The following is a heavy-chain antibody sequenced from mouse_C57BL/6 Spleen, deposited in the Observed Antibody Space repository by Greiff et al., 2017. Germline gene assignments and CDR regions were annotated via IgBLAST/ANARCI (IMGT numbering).Heavy chain of an antibody. CDR1: GFSLTSYG. Sequence: QVQLQQSGPGLVQPSQSLSITCTVSGFSLTSYGVHWVRQSPGKGLEWLGVIWSGGSTDYNAAFISRLSISKDNSKSQVFFKMNSLQADDTAIYYCARKGSSIPLGAMDYWGQGTSVTVSS. CDR3: ARKGSSIPLGAMDY. V-gene: IGHV2-2*01. J-gene: IGHJ4*01. CDR2: IWSGGST. D-gene: IGHD1-1*01.